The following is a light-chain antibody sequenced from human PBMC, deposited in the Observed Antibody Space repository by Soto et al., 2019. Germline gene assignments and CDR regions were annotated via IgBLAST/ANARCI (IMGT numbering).Light chain of an antibody. CDR3: SSYTSSSTLV. CDR1: SSDVGGYNF. Sequence: QSALTQPASVSGSPGQSITISCTGTSSDVGGYNFVSWYQQHPGKAPKLMIYDVNNRPSGVSNRFSGSKSGNTASLTISRLQAEDEADYYCSSYTSSSTLVFGTGTKVTVL. CDR2: DVN. V-gene: IGLV2-14*01. J-gene: IGLJ1*01.